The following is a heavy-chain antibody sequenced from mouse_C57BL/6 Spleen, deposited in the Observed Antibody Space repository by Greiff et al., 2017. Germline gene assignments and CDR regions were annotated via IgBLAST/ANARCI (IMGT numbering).Heavy chain of an antibody. CDR1: GYTFTSYW. CDR3: VYNRDWYFDV. D-gene: IGHD6-1*01. J-gene: IGHJ1*03. CDR2: IDPSDSET. Sequence: VKLQQPGAELVRPGSSVKLSCKASGYTFTSYWMHWVKQRPIQGLEWIGNIDPSDSETHYNQKFKDKATLTVDKSSSTAYMQLSSLTSEDSAVYYCVYNRDWYFDVWGTGTTVTVSS. V-gene: IGHV1-52*01.